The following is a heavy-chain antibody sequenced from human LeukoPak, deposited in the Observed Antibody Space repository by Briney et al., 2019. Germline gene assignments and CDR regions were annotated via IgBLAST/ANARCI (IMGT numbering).Heavy chain of an antibody. Sequence: GGSLRFSCAASGFTFSSSSMNWVRKAPGKGLEWVSSISSSSSYIYYADSVKGRFTISRENAKNSLYLQTNSLRAEDTAVYYCARPLSGYCSSTSCYRKSHAFDIWGQGTMVTVSS. CDR2: ISSSSSYI. D-gene: IGHD2-2*01. CDR3: ARPLSGYCSSTSCYRKSHAFDI. V-gene: IGHV3-21*01. J-gene: IGHJ3*02. CDR1: GFTFSSSS.